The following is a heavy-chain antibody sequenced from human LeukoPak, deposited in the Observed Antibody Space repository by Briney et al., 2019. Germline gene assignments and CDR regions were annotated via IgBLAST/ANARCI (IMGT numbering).Heavy chain of an antibody. J-gene: IGHJ3*02. D-gene: IGHD5-24*01. CDR2: TYYRSKWGN. V-gene: IGHV6-1*01. CDR1: GDSVSSNSAA. Sequence: SQTLSLTCAISGDSVSSNSAAWNWIRQSPLRGLEWLGRTYYRSKWGNDYAVPVKSRITISPDTSKNQFSLQLNSVTPEDTAVYYCARERLQLGAFDIWGPGTMVTVSS. CDR3: ARERLQLGAFDI.